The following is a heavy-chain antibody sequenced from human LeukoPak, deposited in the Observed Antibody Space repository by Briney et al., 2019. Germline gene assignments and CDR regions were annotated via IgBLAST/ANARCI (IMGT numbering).Heavy chain of an antibody. Sequence: ASVKVSCKASGYTFTGYYMHWVRQAPGQGLEWMGRINPNSGGTNYAQKFQGRVTMTRDTSISTAYMELSRLRSDDTAVYYCARGGRRLQFLDAFDIWGQGTMVTVSS. CDR2: INPNSGGT. J-gene: IGHJ3*02. CDR3: ARGGRRLQFLDAFDI. CDR1: GYTFTGYY. V-gene: IGHV1-2*06. D-gene: IGHD5-24*01.